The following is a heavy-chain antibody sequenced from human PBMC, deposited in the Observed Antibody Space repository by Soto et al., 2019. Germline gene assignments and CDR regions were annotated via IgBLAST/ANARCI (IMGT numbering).Heavy chain of an antibody. CDR3: TRGALGFDY. V-gene: IGHV3-13*04. CDR2: ISTAGDT. Sequence: EVHLVESGGGLVQPGGSLRLSCAASGFIYSNYDMHWVRQPTGKGLEWVSGISTAGDTFCAGSVKGRFTTSREDAKNSLYLQMNNLRVGDTAVYYCTRGALGFDYWGQGTLVTVSS. CDR1: GFIYSNYD. J-gene: IGHJ4*02. D-gene: IGHD3-16*01.